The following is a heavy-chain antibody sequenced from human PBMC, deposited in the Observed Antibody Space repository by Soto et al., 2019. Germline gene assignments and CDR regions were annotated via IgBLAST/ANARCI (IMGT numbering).Heavy chain of an antibody. D-gene: IGHD3-22*01. V-gene: IGHV1-2*02. Sequence: RHSHEQGLEWMGWINPNSSGTVYAQKFQGRVSMTRDASLTTAYMQLNRLTSDDTAVYYCARAHIVDGPDNYGSAFWLKGSTVPVTS. J-gene: IGHJ6*01. CDR2: INPNSSGT. CDR3: ARAHIVDGPDNYGSAF.